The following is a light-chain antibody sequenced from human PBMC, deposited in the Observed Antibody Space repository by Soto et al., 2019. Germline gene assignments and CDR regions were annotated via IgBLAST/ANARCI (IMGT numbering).Light chain of an antibody. V-gene: IGLV1-44*01. CDR3: AEWDDSLNGSVV. CDR2: SNA. J-gene: IGLJ2*01. CDR1: SSNIGSNP. Sequence: QAVVTQPPSASGTPGQRVTISCSGSSSNIGSNPVNWYQQLPGTAPKLLIYSNAQRPSGVPDRFSGSKSGTSASLAISGLQSEDEADYYCAEWDDSLNGSVVFGGGTKVTVL.